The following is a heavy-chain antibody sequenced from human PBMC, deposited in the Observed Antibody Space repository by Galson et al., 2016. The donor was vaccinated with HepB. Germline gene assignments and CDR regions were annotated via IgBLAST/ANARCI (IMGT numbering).Heavy chain of an antibody. CDR2: INHSGIT. CDR3: ARGKGGRPSSSAGYSGSWRPRNSVDP. D-gene: IGHD6-13*01. V-gene: IGHV4-34*01. CDR1: GGSFSGYY. J-gene: IGHJ5*02. Sequence: SETLSLTCAVYGGSFSGYYWSWIRQPPGKGLEWIGEINHSGITNYNPSLESRLTISEDTSKNQFSLQLSSVTAADTAVYYCARGKGGRPSSSAGYSGSWRPRNSVDPRGQGTLVTVSS.